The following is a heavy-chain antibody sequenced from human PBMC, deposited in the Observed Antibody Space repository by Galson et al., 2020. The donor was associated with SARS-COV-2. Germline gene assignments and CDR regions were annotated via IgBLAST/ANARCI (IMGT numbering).Heavy chain of an antibody. J-gene: IGHJ4*02. D-gene: IGHD2-15*01. CDR2: ISYDGSNK. CDR3: ATLRHCRGDTCDKVFEDGPAGNNY. Sequence: GGSLRLSCAGFGFSFNYYATHWVRQTPGKGLEWVAVISYDGSNKFYADSVKGRFTISRDNSKNTLFLEMNSLRIDDTAMYYCATLRHCRGDTCDKVFEDGPAGNNYWGQGTLVTVSS. V-gene: IGHV3-30*04. CDR1: GFSFNYYA.